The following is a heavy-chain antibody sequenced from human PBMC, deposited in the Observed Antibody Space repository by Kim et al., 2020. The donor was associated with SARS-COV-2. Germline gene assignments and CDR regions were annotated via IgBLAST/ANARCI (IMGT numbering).Heavy chain of an antibody. D-gene: IGHD6-19*01. CDR3: AIPGGAVASSEFDY. J-gene: IGHJ4*02. V-gene: IGHV3-66*01. Sequence: DSVKGRFTISRDNSKNTLYLQMNSLRAEDTAVYYCAIPGGAVASSEFDYWGQGTLVTVSS.